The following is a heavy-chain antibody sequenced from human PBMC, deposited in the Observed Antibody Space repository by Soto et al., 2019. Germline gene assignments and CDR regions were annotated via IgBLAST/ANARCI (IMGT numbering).Heavy chain of an antibody. V-gene: IGHV4-59*01. CDR2: IYYSGST. Sequence: SETLSLTCTVSGGSISSYYWSWIRQPPGKGLEWIGYIYYSGSTNYNPSLKSRVTISVDTSKNQFSLKLSSVTAADTAVYYCARDNLADYYYYMDVWGKGTTVTVSS. J-gene: IGHJ6*03. CDR1: GGSISSYY. CDR3: ARDNLADYYYYMDV.